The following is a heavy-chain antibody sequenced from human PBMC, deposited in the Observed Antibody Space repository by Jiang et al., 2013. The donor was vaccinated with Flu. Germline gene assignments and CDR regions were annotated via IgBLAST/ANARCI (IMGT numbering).Heavy chain of an antibody. D-gene: IGHD2-15*01. CDR1: GGSINNYY. Sequence: VQLVESGPRLVKPSETLSLTCTVYGGSINNYYWSWIRQPPGKGLEWIGYIYSSGNTNYSPSLESRVTISLDNSKNQFSLNLNSVTAADTAVYHCARSDKWGGSPFDAFDIWGQGTMVTVSS. CDR2: IYSSGNT. J-gene: IGHJ3*02. CDR3: ARSDKWGGSPFDAFDI. V-gene: IGHV4-4*09.